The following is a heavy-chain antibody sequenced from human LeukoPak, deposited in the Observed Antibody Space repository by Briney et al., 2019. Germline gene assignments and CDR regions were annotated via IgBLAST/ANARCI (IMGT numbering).Heavy chain of an antibody. CDR3: AREGLMIVGAAGGFDY. Sequence: GGSLRLSCAASGFTFNSYRMSWVRQAPGKGLEWVSSISSSSNSIYYADSVKGRFTISRDNAKNSLYLQMNSLRAEDTAVYYCAREGLMIVGAAGGFDYWGQGTLVTVSS. D-gene: IGHD1-26*01. CDR1: GFTFNSYR. J-gene: IGHJ4*02. V-gene: IGHV3-21*01. CDR2: ISSSSNSI.